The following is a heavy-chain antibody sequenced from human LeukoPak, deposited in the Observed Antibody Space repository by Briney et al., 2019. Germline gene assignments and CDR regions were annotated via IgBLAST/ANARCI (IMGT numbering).Heavy chain of an antibody. J-gene: IGHJ4*02. V-gene: IGHV4-39*07. CDR2: IYYSGST. Sequence: SETLSLTCTVSGGSISSSSYYWGWIRQPPGKGLEWIGSIYYSGSTYYNPSLKSRVTISVDTSKNQFSLKLSSVTAADTAAYHCARDGEMATIENYFDYWGQGTLVTVSS. CDR3: ARDGEMATIENYFDY. CDR1: GGSISSSSYY. D-gene: IGHD5-24*01.